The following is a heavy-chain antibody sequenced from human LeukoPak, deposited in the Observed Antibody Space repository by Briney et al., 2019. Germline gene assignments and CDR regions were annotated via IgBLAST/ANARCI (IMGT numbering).Heavy chain of an antibody. CDR2: IRYDGSNK. V-gene: IGHV3-30*02. D-gene: IGHD1-20*01. CDR3: AKDRYNWDYFDY. CDR1: GFTFSSYG. J-gene: IGHJ4*02. Sequence: GGSLRLSCAASGFTFSSYGMHWVRQAPGKGLEWVAFIRYDGSNKYYADSVKGRLTISRDNSKNTLYLQMNSLRAEDTAVYYCAKDRYNWDYFDYWGQGTLVTVSS.